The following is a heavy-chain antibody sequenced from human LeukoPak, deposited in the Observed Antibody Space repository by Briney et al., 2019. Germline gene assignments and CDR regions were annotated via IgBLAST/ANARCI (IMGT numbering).Heavy chain of an antibody. CDR3: ARDSPYGDYVPYFDY. J-gene: IGHJ4*02. CDR2: ISYDGSNK. Sequence: GGSLRLSCAASAFTFSSYAMHWVRQAPGKGLEWVAVISYDGSNKYYADSVKGRFTISRDNSKNTLYLQMNSLRAEDTAVYYYARDSPYGDYVPYFDYWGQGTLVTVSS. CDR1: AFTFSSYA. D-gene: IGHD4-17*01. V-gene: IGHV3-30-3*01.